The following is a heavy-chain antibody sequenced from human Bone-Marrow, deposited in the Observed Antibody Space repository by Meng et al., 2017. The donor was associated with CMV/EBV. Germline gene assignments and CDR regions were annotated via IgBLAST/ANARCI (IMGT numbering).Heavy chain of an antibody. CDR2: IYYSGGT. CDR3: ARVAYSSGWYAYAFDI. CDR1: GGSISSSSYY. Sequence: SETLSLTCTVSGGSISSSSYYWGWIRQPPGKGLEWIGSIYYSGGTYYNPSLKSRVTISVDTSKNQFSLKLSSVTAADTAVYYCARVAYSSGWYAYAFDIWGQGTMVTVSS. V-gene: IGHV4-39*07. J-gene: IGHJ3*02. D-gene: IGHD6-19*01.